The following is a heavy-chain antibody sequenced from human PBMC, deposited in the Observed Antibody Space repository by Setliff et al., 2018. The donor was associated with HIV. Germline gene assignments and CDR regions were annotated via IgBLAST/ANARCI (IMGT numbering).Heavy chain of an antibody. Sequence: PGGSLRLSCAASGFTFSTNAMNWVRQAPGKGLEWVAIIWYDGSNKYYADSVKGRFTISRDNSKNTLYLLMHSLRADDTAVYYCARAPTIAAREHFYYYMDVWGRGTTVTVSS. D-gene: IGHD6-6*01. CDR1: GFTFSTNA. CDR2: IWYDGSNK. CDR3: ARAPTIAAREHFYYYMDV. V-gene: IGHV3-33*08. J-gene: IGHJ6*03.